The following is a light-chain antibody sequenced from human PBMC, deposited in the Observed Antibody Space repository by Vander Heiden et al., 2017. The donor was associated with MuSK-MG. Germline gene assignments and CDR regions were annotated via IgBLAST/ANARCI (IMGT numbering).Light chain of an antibody. J-gene: IGKJ1*01. CDR1: QTIRNY. CDR2: AAS. V-gene: IGKV1-39*01. Sequence: ETQMTKSPSTLSAFVGDRVTLTCRASQTIRNYLNWYQQKPGKAPKLLIYAASSLQSGVPSRFSGSGSGTEFTLTINSLQPDDFATYFCQQCFSTPWTFGQGTDVVMK. CDR3: QQCFSTPWT.